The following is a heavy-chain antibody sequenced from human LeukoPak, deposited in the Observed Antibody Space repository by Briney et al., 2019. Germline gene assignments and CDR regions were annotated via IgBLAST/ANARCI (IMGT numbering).Heavy chain of an antibody. CDR3: AREPPDYYYYGMDV. Sequence: GGSLKLSCEASGFTVSSNYMSWVRQAPGKGLEWVSVIYSGGSTYYADSVKGRFTISRDNSKNTLYLQMNSLRAEDTAVYYCAREPPDYYYYGMDVWGQGTTVTVSS. CDR1: GFTVSSNY. J-gene: IGHJ6*02. V-gene: IGHV3-53*01. CDR2: IYSGGST.